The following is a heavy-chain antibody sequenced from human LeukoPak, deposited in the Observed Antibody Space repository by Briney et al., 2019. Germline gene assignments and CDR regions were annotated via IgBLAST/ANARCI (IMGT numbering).Heavy chain of an antibody. CDR3: AKEYYDSSAALTN. CDR1: GFTFSKYA. CDR2: ISGSGGNT. V-gene: IGHV3-23*01. Sequence: SGGSLRLSCTASGFTFSKYAMSWVRQAPGKGLEWLAGISGSGGNTYYADSVKGRFTISGDNSKNTLYLQMNSLRAEDTAVYYCAKEYYDSSAALTNWGQGTLVTVSS. J-gene: IGHJ4*02. D-gene: IGHD3-22*01.